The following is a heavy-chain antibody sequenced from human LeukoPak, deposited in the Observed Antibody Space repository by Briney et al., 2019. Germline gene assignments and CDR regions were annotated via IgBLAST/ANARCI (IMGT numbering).Heavy chain of an antibody. V-gene: IGHV6-1*01. D-gene: IGHD2-2*01. CDR2: TYYTSKWNT. CDR1: GDIVSTSGVA. Sequence: QTLSLTCALSGDIVSTSGVAWNWVRQSPSRGLEWLGRTYYTSKWNTDYAVSVKSRIVVNPDTSKNQFSLQLNSVTSEDTAVYYCARGRAPAFDVWGQGTMVTVSS. J-gene: IGHJ3*01. CDR3: ARGRAPAFDV.